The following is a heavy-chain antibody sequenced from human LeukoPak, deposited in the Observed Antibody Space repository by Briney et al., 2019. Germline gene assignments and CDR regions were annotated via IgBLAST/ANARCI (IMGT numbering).Heavy chain of an antibody. Sequence: SQTLSLTWAIIWVRVSKNNDALDWIRQSPSRGLEWLGRTYHRSKWYNDYAVSVKSRIIINSDTSKNQFSLQLNSVTPEDTPLYSPARVRGEDSGYEKSSDPWGQGTLVTVSS. CDR1: WVRVSKNNDA. V-gene: IGHV6-1*01. D-gene: IGHD5-12*01. CDR3: ARVRGEDSGYEKSSDP. CDR2: TYHRSKWYN. J-gene: IGHJ5*02.